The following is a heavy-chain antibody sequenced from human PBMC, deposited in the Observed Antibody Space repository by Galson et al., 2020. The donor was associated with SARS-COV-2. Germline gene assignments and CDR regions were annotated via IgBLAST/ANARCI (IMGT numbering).Heavy chain of an antibody. V-gene: IGHV4-30-2*01. CDR2: ISHSGGT. Sequence: SETLSLTCAVSGTSISSGYYSWNWLRQPPGKGLEWIGYISHSGGTYYNPSLKSRVTISGDRSKNQFSLRLSSVTAADTAVYYCARLHYGEYAPEAFDIWGPGTRVTVAS. CDR3: ARLHYGEYAPEAFDI. CDR1: GTSISSGYYS. J-gene: IGHJ3*02. D-gene: IGHD4-17*01.